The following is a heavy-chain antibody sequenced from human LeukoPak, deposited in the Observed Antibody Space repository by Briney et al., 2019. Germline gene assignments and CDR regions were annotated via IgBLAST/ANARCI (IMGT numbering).Heavy chain of an antibody. Sequence: GGSLRLSCAASGFVFSNNWMSWVRQSPGKGLEWVANIKKDGSEKYYVDSVKGRFTISRDNAKNSVWLQMNSLRVEDTAVYYCVSYFYGSGTSFGYWGQGTLVTVSS. CDR1: GFVFSNNW. CDR3: VSYFYGSGTSFGY. V-gene: IGHV3-7*01. J-gene: IGHJ4*02. D-gene: IGHD3-10*01. CDR2: IKKDGSEK.